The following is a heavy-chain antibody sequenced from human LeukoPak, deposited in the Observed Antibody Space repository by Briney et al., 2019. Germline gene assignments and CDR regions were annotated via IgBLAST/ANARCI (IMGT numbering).Heavy chain of an antibody. CDR3: ARQGLYCSSTSCYYYYYYMDV. Sequence: SETLSLTCAVYGGSFSGYYSSWIRQPPGKGLEWIGEINHSGSTNYNPSLKSRVTFSVDTSKNQFSLKLSSVTAADTAVYYCARQGLYCSSTSCYYYYYYMDVWGKGTTVTVSS. J-gene: IGHJ6*03. CDR2: INHSGST. V-gene: IGHV4-34*01. D-gene: IGHD2-2*01. CDR1: GGSFSGYY.